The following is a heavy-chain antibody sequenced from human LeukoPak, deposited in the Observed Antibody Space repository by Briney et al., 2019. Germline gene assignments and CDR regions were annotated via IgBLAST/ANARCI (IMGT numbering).Heavy chain of an antibody. J-gene: IGHJ4*02. CDR3: AREDSFMTFDY. CDR1: GGTFSSYA. V-gene: IGHV1-69*04. Sequence: SVKVSCKASGGTFSSYAISWVRQAPGQGLEWMGRIIPILGIANYAQKFQGRVTITADKSTGTSYMELSGLRSEDTAVYYCAREDSFMTFDYWGQGTLVTASS. D-gene: IGHD3-16*01. CDR2: IIPILGIA.